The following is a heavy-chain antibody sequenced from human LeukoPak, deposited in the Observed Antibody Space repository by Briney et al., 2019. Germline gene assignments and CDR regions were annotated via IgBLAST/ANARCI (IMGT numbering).Heavy chain of an antibody. V-gene: IGHV1-69*10. CDR2: IIPILGIA. D-gene: IGHD2-21*01. CDR1: GGTFSSYA. Sequence: SVTVSCKASGGTFSSYAISWVRQAPGQGLEWMGRIIPILGIANYAQKFQGRVTMTRDTSTSTVYMELSSLRSDDTAVYYCARDKNLGVAGVVEIDYWGQGTLVTVSS. CDR3: ARDKNLGVAGVVEIDY. J-gene: IGHJ4*02.